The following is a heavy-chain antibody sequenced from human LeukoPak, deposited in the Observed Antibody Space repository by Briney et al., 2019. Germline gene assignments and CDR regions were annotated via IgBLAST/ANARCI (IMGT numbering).Heavy chain of an antibody. CDR3: ARAPPSDY. Sequence: PGGSLRLSCAASGFTFRTYWMHWVRQAPGKGLEWVSVIYSGGSTYYADSVKGRFTISRDNSKNTLYLQMNSLRAEDTAVYYCARAPPSDYWGQGTLVTVSS. CDR1: GFTFRTYW. J-gene: IGHJ4*02. V-gene: IGHV3-53*01. CDR2: IYSGGST.